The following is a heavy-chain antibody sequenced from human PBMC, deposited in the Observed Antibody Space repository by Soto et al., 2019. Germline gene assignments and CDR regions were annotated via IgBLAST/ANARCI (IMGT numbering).Heavy chain of an antibody. CDR2: IYYSGST. V-gene: IGHV4-31*03. CDR3: ARRHYGSYYWYYYYGMDV. J-gene: IGHJ6*02. CDR1: GGSISSGGYY. Sequence: SETLSLTCTVSGGSISSGGYYWSWIRQHPGKGLEWIGYIYYSGSTYYNPSLKSRVTISVDTSKNQFSLKRSSVTAADTAVYYCARRHYGSYYWYYYYGMDVWGQGTTVTVSS. D-gene: IGHD1-26*01.